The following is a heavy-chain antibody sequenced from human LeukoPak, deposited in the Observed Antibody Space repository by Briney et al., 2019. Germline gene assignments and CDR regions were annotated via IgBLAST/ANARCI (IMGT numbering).Heavy chain of an antibody. CDR3: ARDMPESGYSYGYLDY. D-gene: IGHD5-18*01. Sequence: GASVKVSCTASGYTFTSYGISWVRQAPGQGLEWMGGIIPIFGTANYAQKFQGRVTITADESTSTAYMELSSLRSEDTAVYYCARDMPESGYSYGYLDYWGQGTLVTVSS. J-gene: IGHJ4*02. CDR2: IIPIFGTA. CDR1: GYTFTSYG. V-gene: IGHV1-69*13.